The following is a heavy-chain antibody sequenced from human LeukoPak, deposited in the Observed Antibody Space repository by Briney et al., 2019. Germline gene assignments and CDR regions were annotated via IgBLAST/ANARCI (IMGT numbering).Heavy chain of an antibody. Sequence: PSETLSLTCTVSGGSISSGDYYWSWIRQPPGKGLEWIGYIFYSGSTNYNPSLKSRVTISVDTSKNQVSLKLSSVTAADTAVYYCARDRGYCSGGSCYRWFDPWGQGTLVTVSS. CDR1: GGSISSGDYY. CDR2: IFYSGST. J-gene: IGHJ5*02. D-gene: IGHD2-15*01. V-gene: IGHV4-61*08. CDR3: ARDRGYCSGGSCYRWFDP.